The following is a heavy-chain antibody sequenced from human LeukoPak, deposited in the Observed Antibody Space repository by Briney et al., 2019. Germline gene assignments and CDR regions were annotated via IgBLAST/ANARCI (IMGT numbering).Heavy chain of an antibody. J-gene: IGHJ4*02. CDR2: IYTSGST. D-gene: IGHD3-22*01. CDR1: GGSISSGSYY. Sequence: KTSETLSLTCTVSGGSISSGSYYWSWIRQPAGKGLEWIGRIYTSGSTNYKPSLKSRVTISVDTSKNQFSLRLSPVTAADTAVYYCATLFRDYYDNREGNDCWGQGTLVTVSS. V-gene: IGHV4-61*02. CDR3: ATLFRDYYDNREGNDC.